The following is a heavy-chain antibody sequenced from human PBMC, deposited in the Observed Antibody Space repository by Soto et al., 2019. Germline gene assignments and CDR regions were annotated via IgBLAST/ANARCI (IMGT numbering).Heavy chain of an antibody. J-gene: IGHJ4*02. CDR2: SSYNGGT. CDR3: ARHRIEVVWRGFDF. CDR1: TDSSSFTNSC. Sequence: QLQLQESGPGLVKPSETMSLTCTVSTDSSSFTNSCWGGIRQPPGNGLQWIGSSSYNGGTFYNPSLKGRVVISFDTSKKQSSLQVTSVTAADTAVYFCARHRIEVVWRGFDFWGQGSPVTVSS. D-gene: IGHD3-10*01. V-gene: IGHV4-39*01.